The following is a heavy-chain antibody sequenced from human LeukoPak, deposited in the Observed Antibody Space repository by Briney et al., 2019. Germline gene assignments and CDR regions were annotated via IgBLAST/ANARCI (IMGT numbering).Heavy chain of an antibody. D-gene: IGHD4-17*01. J-gene: IGHJ4*02. CDR3: ARGEDYGVNYFDY. CDR2: VNPSGGST. CDR1: GYTFTRYY. V-gene: IGHV1-46*01. Sequence: ASVKVSCMASGYTFTRYYIHWVRQALGQGLEWMGIVNPSGGSTSYAQKFQGRVTMTRDMSTSTVYMELSSLRSEDMAVYYCARGEDYGVNYFDYWGQGTLVTVSS.